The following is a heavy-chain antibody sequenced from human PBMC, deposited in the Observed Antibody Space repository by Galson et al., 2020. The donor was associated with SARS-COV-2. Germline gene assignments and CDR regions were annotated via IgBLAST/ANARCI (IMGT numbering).Heavy chain of an antibody. CDR3: ASNTLRSPPHAFDI. V-gene: IGHV3-30*04. CDR2: ISYDGSNK. D-gene: IGHD3-3*01. J-gene: IGHJ3*02. Sequence: QLGESLKISCAASGFTFSSYAMHWVRQAPGKGLEWVAVISYDGSNKYYADSVKGRFTISRDNSKNTLYLQMNSLRAEDTAVYYCASNTLRSPPHAFDIWGQGTMVTVSS. CDR1: GFTFSSYA.